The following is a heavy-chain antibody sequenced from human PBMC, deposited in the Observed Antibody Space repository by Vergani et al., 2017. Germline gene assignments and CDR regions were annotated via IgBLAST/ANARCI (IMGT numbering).Heavy chain of an antibody. V-gene: IGHV3-15*01. CDR1: GFTFSNAW. D-gene: IGHD3-9*01. CDR3: TTDVYYDMLTGYYLHDY. CDR2: IKSKTEGGTT. Sequence: EVQLVESGGGLVKPGGSLRLSCAASGFTFSNAWMRWVRQAPGKGLEWVGRIKSKTEGGTTDYAAPVKGRFTISRDDSKNTLYLQMNSLKTEDTAVYYCTTDVYYDMLTGYYLHDYWGQGTLVTVSS. J-gene: IGHJ4*02.